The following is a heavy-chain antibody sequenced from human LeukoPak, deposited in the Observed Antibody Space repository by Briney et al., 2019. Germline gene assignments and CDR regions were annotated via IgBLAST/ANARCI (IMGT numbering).Heavy chain of an antibody. CDR2: INPNSGGT. V-gene: IGHV1-2*02. CDR1: GYTFTGYY. D-gene: IGHD3-9*01. CDR3: ASFRSDILAGTGAFDV. J-gene: IGHJ3*01. Sequence: GASVKVSCKASGYTFTGYYMHWVRQAPGQGLEWMGWINPNSGGTNYAQRFQGRVTMTRDTSISTAYMELSRLRSDDTAVYYCASFRSDILAGTGAFDVWGQGTMVNGFS.